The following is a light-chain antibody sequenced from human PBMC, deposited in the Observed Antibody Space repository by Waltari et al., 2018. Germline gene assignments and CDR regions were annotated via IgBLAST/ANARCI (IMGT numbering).Light chain of an antibody. Sequence: IVLTQSPGTLSLSPGERATLSCRASQSVSSSSLAWYQQKPGQAPRLLIYGASSRDTGIPDRFSGSGSGTDFTLTISSLQPEDFATYYCQQHDNYPFSFGPGTKVEIK. CDR3: QQHDNYPFS. CDR1: QSVSSSS. V-gene: IGKV3-20*01. CDR2: GAS. J-gene: IGKJ3*01.